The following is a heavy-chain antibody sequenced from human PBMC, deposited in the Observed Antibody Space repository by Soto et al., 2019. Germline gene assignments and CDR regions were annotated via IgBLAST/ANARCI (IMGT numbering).Heavy chain of an antibody. CDR3: ATDDYGIFPY. CDR1: GYPFTTYY. CDR2: IDPRSGGT. J-gene: IGHJ4*02. V-gene: IGHV1-2*02. D-gene: IGHD3-10*01. Sequence: HVQRVQSGTEVKKPGASVRVSCMVSGYPFTTYYIHWVRLAPGQGLEWMGWIDPRSGGTVYEQKFQGRVTMTRDTSISTVYMDLSGLTSDDTALYYCATDDYGIFPYWGQGSLVTVSS.